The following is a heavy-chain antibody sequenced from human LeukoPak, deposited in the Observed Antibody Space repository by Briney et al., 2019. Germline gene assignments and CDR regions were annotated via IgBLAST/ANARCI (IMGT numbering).Heavy chain of an antibody. CDR3: ARGRANWGF. J-gene: IGHJ4*02. V-gene: IGHV3-74*01. D-gene: IGHD7-27*01. Sequence: GGSLRLSCAASGFTFSSYWMHWVRQAPGKGLVWVSRINTDGSNTNYADSVRGRFTISRDNAKNTLYLQMNSLRAEDTAVYYCARGRANWGFWGQGTLVTVSS. CDR1: GFTFSSYW. CDR2: INTDGSNT.